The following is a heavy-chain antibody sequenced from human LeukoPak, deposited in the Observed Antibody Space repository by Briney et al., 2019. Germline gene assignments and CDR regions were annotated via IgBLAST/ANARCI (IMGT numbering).Heavy chain of an antibody. V-gene: IGHV3-43*02. CDR3: AKVSRGSSLVTTIVAYYYYGIDV. J-gene: IGHJ6*02. Sequence: GGSLRLSCTASGFAFDDYGMHWVRQAPGKGLEWVSLISGDGESTYYADSVKGRFTISRDNSKNSLYLQMNSLRTEDTALYYCAKVSRGSSLVTTIVAYYYYGIDVWGQGTTVIVYS. CDR1: GFAFDDYG. CDR2: ISGDGEST. D-gene: IGHD5-12*01.